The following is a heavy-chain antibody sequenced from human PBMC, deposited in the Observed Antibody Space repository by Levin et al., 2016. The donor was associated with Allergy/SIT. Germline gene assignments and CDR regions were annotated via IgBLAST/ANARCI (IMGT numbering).Heavy chain of an antibody. CDR2: ISWDGGSP. D-gene: IGHD1-7*01. V-gene: IGHV3-43*01. CDR1: GFTFDDYT. J-gene: IGHJ5*02. Sequence: GGSLRLSCAASGFTFDDYTMHWVRQAPGKGLEWLSLISWDGGSPYYADSVKGRFTISRDNSKNSLYLQMNSLRADDTAVYYCARGQLALRSVRYDPWGQGTQVTVAS. CDR3: ARGQLALRSVRYDP.